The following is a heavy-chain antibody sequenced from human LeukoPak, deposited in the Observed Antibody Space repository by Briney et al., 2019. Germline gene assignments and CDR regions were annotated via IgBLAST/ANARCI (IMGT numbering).Heavy chain of an antibody. CDR2: ISYDGSNK. J-gene: IGHJ4*02. D-gene: IGHD3-3*01. Sequence: GGSLRLSCAASGFTFSSYAMHWVRQAPGKGLEWVAVISYDGSNKYYADSVKGRFTISRDNSKNTLYLQMNSLRAEDTAVYYCARPLGVVLGALGYWGQGTLVTVSS. CDR3: ARPLGVVLGALGY. CDR1: GFTFSSYA. V-gene: IGHV3-30-3*01.